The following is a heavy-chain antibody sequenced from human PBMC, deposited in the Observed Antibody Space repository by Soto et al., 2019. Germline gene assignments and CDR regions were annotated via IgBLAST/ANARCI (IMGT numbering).Heavy chain of an antibody. CDR3: AKEVWGLYTFGRPLDN. D-gene: IGHD1-26*01. J-gene: IGHJ4*01. CDR1: GFNFSKFG. V-gene: IGHV3-33*06. CDR2: IWYDGSQK. Sequence: PGGSLRLSCAASGFNFSKFGMYWVRQAPGKGLEWVAVIWYDGSQKYYADPVKGRFTISRDNSNNTLYLQMNSLRAEDTAVYYCAKEVWGLYTFGRPLDNWGHGTLVTVSS.